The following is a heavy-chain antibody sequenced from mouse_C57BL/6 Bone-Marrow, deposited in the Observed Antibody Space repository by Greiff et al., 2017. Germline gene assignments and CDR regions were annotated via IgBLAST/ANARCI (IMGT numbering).Heavy chain of an antibody. V-gene: IGHV2-2*01. J-gene: IGHJ2*01. CDR3: ARNDGSSLDY. CDR1: GFSLTSYG. D-gene: IGHD1-1*01. Sequence: QVQLQQSGPGLVQPSQSLSITCTVSGFSLTSYGVHWVRQSPGKGLEWLGVIWRGGSTNYNAAFISGLSISKDNSKDQVFFRMNSLQADDTARYYCARNDGSSLDYWGQGTTLTVSA. CDR2: IWRGGST.